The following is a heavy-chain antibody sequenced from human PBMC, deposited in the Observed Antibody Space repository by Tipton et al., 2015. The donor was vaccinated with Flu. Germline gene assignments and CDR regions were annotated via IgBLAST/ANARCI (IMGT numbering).Heavy chain of an antibody. CDR3: ARRSSLDAFDI. D-gene: IGHD6-13*01. Sequence: TLSLTCTVSGYSISSGYYWGWIRQPAGKGLEWIGRIYTSGSTNYNPSLKSRVTMSVDTSKNQFSLKLSSVTAADTAVYYCARRSSLDAFDIWGQGTMVTVSS. J-gene: IGHJ3*02. CDR2: IYTSGST. CDR1: GYSISSGYY. V-gene: IGHV4-61*02.